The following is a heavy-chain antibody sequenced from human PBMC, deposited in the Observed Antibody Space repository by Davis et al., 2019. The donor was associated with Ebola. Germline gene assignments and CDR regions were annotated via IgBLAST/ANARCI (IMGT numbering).Heavy chain of an antibody. CDR1: GFPFSRSG. CDR2: VKSKANSYAT. J-gene: IGHJ4*02. V-gene: IGHV3-73*01. Sequence: GESPKTPCAAPGFPFSRSGIHWVRQASGKGLEWVGRVKSKANSYATAYAASVKGRFTISRDDSKNTGYLQMNSLKTEDTAVYYCHHGSNSGDYWGQGTLVTVSS. D-gene: IGHD4-23*01. CDR3: HHGSNSGDY.